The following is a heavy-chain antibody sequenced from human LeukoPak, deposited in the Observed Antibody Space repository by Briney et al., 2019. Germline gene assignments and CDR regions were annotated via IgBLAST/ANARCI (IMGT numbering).Heavy chain of an antibody. D-gene: IGHD3-3*01. V-gene: IGHV4-59*12. CDR3: ARDYFWSGFYYYGMDV. CDR2: IYYSGST. J-gene: IGHJ6*02. CDR1: GGSTSPYH. Sequence: SETLSLTCTVSGGSTSPYHWSWIRQPPGKGLEWTGYIYYSGSTNYNPSLKSRVTISVDTSKNQFSLKLSSVTAADTAVYYCARDYFWSGFYYYGMDVWGQGTTVTVSS.